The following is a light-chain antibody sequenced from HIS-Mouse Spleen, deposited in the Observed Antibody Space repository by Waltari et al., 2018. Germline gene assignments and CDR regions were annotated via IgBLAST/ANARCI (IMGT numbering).Light chain of an antibody. Sequence: SYELTQPPSVSVSPGQTASIPCSGDQLGDKYACWYQQKPGQSPVLVIYQDSKRPSGIPGRFSGSNSGNTATLTISGTQAMDEADYYCQAWDSSYSVFGGGTKLTVL. J-gene: IGLJ2*01. V-gene: IGLV3-1*01. CDR1: QLGDKY. CDR3: QAWDSSYSV. CDR2: QDS.